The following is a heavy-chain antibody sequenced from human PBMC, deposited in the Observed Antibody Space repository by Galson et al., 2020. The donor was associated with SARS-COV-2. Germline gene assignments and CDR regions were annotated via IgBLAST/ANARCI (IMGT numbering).Heavy chain of an antibody. J-gene: IGHJ4*02. D-gene: IGHD3-10*01. Sequence: GGSLRLSCTASGFTFSRYGIHWVRQAPGEGLEWVAVISYDGSNKYYVDSVKGRFTISRDNSKNTLFLQMNSLRPEDTAVYYCAKGGETYGSGTYLDYWGPGTLVTFSS. CDR1: GFTFSRYG. CDR2: ISYDGSNK. CDR3: AKGGETYGSGTYLDY. V-gene: IGHV3-30*18.